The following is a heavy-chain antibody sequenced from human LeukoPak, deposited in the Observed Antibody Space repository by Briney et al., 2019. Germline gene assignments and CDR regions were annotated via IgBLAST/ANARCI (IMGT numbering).Heavy chain of an antibody. Sequence: PGGSLRLSCAASGLTFSAYWMSWVRQAPGKGLEWVANIKVDGSYTNSVDSVKGRFTISRDNAKNSLFLQMSSLRAEDTALYYCARAGMDGRGYYQGFDYWGQGTLVTVSS. CDR2: IKVDGSYT. D-gene: IGHD3-22*01. J-gene: IGHJ4*02. V-gene: IGHV3-7*01. CDR3: ARAGMDGRGYYQGFDY. CDR1: GLTFSAYW.